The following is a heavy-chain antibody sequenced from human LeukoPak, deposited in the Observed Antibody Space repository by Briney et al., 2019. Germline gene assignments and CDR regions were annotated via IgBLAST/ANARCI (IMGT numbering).Heavy chain of an antibody. J-gene: IGHJ4*02. CDR1: GFTFDDYA. CDR2: ISYDGSNK. V-gene: IGHV3-30-3*01. D-gene: IGHD2-2*02. CDR3: AREGCSSTSCYMGPDY. Sequence: GRSLRLSCAASGFTFDDYAMHWVRQAPGKGLEWVAVISYDGSNKYYADSVKGRFTMSRDYSKNTLYLQMNSLRAEDTAVYYCAREGCSSTSCYMGPDYWGQGTLVTVSS.